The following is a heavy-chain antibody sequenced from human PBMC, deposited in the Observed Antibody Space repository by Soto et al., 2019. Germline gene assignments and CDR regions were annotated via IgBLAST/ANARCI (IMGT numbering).Heavy chain of an antibody. CDR1: GGSISSSSYY. D-gene: IGHD1-1*01. Sequence: QLQLQESGPGLVKPSETLSLTCTVSGGSISSSSYYWGWIRQPPGKGLEWIGSIYYSGSTYYNPSLKSRVTISVDTSKNQFSLKLSSVTAADTAVYYCARGSMATTSLYSNWRGTFDYWGQGTLVTVSS. CDR2: IYYSGST. V-gene: IGHV4-39*01. CDR3: ARGSMATTSLYSNWRGTFDY. J-gene: IGHJ4*02.